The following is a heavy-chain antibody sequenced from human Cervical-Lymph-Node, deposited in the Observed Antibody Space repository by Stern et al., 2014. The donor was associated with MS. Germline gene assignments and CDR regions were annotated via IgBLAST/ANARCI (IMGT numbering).Heavy chain of an antibody. CDR2: MNSDESNT. D-gene: IGHD4-17*01. J-gene: IGHJ4*02. CDR1: GFTFSSYW. CDR3: AGSYGDHYIDY. V-gene: IGHV3-74*02. Sequence: EVQLLESGGGLVPPGGSLRLSCAASGFTFSSYWMHWVRQAPGKGLVWVSHMNSDESNTSYGDSVKGRFTISRDNAKNTLYLQMNSLRAEDTAVYYCAGSYGDHYIDYWGQGTLVTVSS.